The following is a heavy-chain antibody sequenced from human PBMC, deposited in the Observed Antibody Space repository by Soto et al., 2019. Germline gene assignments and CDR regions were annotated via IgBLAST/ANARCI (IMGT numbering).Heavy chain of an antibody. V-gene: IGHV1-8*01. D-gene: IGHD2-8*01. CDR3: ARGDQNIVLMVYASNWFDP. J-gene: IGHJ5*02. CDR1: GYTFTSYD. CDR2: TNPNSGNT. Sequence: ASVKVSCKASGYTFTSYDINWVRQATGQGLEWMGWTNPNSGNTGYAQKFQGRVTMTRNTSISTAYMELSSLRSEDTAVYYCARGDQNIVLMVYASNWFDPWGQGTLVTVSS.